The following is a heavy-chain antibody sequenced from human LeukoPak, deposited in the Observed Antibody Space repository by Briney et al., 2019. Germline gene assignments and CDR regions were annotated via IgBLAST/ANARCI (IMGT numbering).Heavy chain of an antibody. CDR3: AGVPSGYFNY. V-gene: IGHV4-34*01. J-gene: IGHJ4*02. CDR2: INHSGST. CDR1: GGSFSGYY. D-gene: IGHD3-22*01. Sequence: SETMSLTCAVYGGSFSGYYWSWIRQPPGKGLEWIGEINHSGSTNYNPSLKSRVTISVDTSKNQFSLKLSSVTAADTAVYYCAGVPSGYFNYWGQGTLATVSS.